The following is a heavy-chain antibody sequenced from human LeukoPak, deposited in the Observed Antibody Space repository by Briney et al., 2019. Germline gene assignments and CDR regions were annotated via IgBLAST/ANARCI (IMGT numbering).Heavy chain of an antibody. Sequence: GGSLRLSCAASGFTFSSYSMNWVRQAPGKGLEWVSSISSSSSYIYYADSVKGRFTISRDNSKNTLYLQMNSLRVEDTAVYYCAKDNGDVYYYYYMDVWGKGTTVTISS. CDR2: ISSSSSYI. CDR1: GFTFSSYS. D-gene: IGHD7-27*01. V-gene: IGHV3-21*04. J-gene: IGHJ6*03. CDR3: AKDNGDVYYYYYMDV.